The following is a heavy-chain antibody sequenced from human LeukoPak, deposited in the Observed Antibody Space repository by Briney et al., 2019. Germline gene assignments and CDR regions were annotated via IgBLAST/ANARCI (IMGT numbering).Heavy chain of an antibody. CDR3: ASWITIFGPHNWFDP. Sequence: GGSLRLSCAASGFTFSSYWMSWVRQAPGKGLEWVANIKQDGSEKYCVDSVKGRFTISRDNAKNSLYLQMNSLRAEDTAVYYCASWITIFGPHNWFDPWGQGTLVTVSS. J-gene: IGHJ5*02. CDR2: IKQDGSEK. V-gene: IGHV3-7*01. D-gene: IGHD3-3*01. CDR1: GFTFSSYW.